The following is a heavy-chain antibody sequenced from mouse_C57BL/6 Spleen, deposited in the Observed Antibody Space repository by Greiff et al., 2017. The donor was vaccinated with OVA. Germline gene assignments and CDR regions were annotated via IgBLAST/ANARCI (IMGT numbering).Heavy chain of an antibody. J-gene: IGHJ1*03. V-gene: IGHV1-50*01. CDR3: ARASDGSSWYFDD. D-gene: IGHD1-1*01. CDR1: GYTFTSYW. Sequence: VQLQQSGAELVKPGASVKLSCKASGYTFTSYWMQWVKQRPGQGLEWIGEIDPSDSYTNYNQKFKGKATLTVDTSSSTAYMQLSSLTSEDSAVYYCARASDGSSWYFDDWGTGTTVTVSS. CDR2: IDPSDSYT.